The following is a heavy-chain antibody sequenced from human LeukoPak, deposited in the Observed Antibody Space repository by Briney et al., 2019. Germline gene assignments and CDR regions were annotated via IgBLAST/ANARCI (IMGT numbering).Heavy chain of an antibody. Sequence: GGSLRLSCTASGFIFNNFGLRWVRQAPGEGLEWVSAISNDGGGTTYADFVKGRFTISRDNSKNTLFLQMNSLRAEDTALYYCAKGSSGYFADLWGQGTLVTVSS. D-gene: IGHD3-22*01. V-gene: IGHV3-23*01. CDR3: AKGSSGYFADL. CDR1: GFIFNNFG. J-gene: IGHJ5*02. CDR2: ISNDGGGT.